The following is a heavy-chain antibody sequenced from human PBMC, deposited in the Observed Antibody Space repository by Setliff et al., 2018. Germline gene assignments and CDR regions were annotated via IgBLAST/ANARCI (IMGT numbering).Heavy chain of an antibody. CDR1: GFTFSTAW. V-gene: IGHV3-15*01. J-gene: IGHJ4*02. D-gene: IGHD6-13*01. CDR3: TTAPLAAASTC. CDR2: IKSKTDGGTT. Sequence: PGGSLTLPCAASGFTFSTAWMSWVRQAPGKGLEWVGRIKSKTDGGTTDYAAPVKGRFTISRDDSKNTLYLQMNSMKTEDTAVYYCTTAPLAAASTCWGQGTLVTVSS.